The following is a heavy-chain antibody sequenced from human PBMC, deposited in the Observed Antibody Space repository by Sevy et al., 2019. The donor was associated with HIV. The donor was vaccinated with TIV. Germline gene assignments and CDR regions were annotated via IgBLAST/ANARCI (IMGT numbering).Heavy chain of an antibody. V-gene: IGHV1-8*01. Sequence: ASVKVSCKASGYTFTSYDINWVRQATGQGLEWMGWMNPNSGNTGYAQTFQGRVTMTRNTSISTAYMELSSLRSEDTAVYYCARAAVAGNGIFDYWGQGTLVTVSS. CDR3: ARAAVAGNGIFDY. CDR1: GYTFTSYD. CDR2: MNPNSGNT. J-gene: IGHJ4*02. D-gene: IGHD6-19*01.